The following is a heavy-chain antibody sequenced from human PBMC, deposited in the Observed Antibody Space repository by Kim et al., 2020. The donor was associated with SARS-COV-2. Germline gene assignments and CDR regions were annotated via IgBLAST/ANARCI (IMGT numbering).Heavy chain of an antibody. Sequence: SETLSLTCAVYGGSFSGYYWSWIRQPPGKGLEWIGEINHSGSTNYNPSLKSRVTISVDTSKNQFSLKLSSVTAADTAVYYCARGGPGVSVVVPAANYYGMDVWGQGTTVTVSS. CDR2: INHSGST. J-gene: IGHJ6*01. CDR3: ARGGPGVSVVVPAANYYGMDV. CDR1: GGSFSGYY. V-gene: IGHV4-34*01. D-gene: IGHD2-2*01.